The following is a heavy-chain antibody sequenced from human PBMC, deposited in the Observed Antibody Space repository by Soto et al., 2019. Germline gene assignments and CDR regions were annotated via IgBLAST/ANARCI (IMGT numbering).Heavy chain of an antibody. Sequence: PSETLSLTCTVSGGSIISYYWSWSRQPPGKGLEWIGYIYYSGSTNYNPSLKSRVTISVDTSKNQFSLKLSSVTAADTAVYYCARGLYDSSGYYSWFDPWGQGTLVTVSS. V-gene: IGHV4-59*01. CDR3: ARGLYDSSGYYSWFDP. J-gene: IGHJ5*02. D-gene: IGHD3-22*01. CDR2: IYYSGST. CDR1: GGSIISYY.